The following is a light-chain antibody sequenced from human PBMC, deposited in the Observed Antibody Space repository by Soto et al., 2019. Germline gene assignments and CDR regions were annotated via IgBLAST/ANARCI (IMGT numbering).Light chain of an antibody. CDR1: QSVSSN. CDR3: NQYGDSPQT. Sequence: MTQSPSSLSASVGDRVTITCRASQSVSSNLAWYQQRPGQAPRLLITGAYNRATGVEDRFSGSGSGTDFTLTIRRLEPEDFAVYYCNQYGDSPQTFGQGTKVDIK. CDR2: GAY. V-gene: IGKV3D-15*01. J-gene: IGKJ1*01.